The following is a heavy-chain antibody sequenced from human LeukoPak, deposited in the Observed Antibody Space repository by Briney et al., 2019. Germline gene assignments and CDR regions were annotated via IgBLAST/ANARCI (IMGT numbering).Heavy chain of an antibody. CDR1: GGSISSSSYY. Sequence: SETLSLTCSVSGGSISSSSYYWGWIRQPPGKGLEWIGNIYYSGSTYYNPSIKSRVTISVDTSMTQFSLRLTSVTAADTAVYYCARGRRYFDWLVPSKVDYWGQGTLVTVSS. V-gene: IGHV4-39*07. CDR3: ARGRRYFDWLVPSKVDY. CDR2: IYYSGST. J-gene: IGHJ4*02. D-gene: IGHD3-9*01.